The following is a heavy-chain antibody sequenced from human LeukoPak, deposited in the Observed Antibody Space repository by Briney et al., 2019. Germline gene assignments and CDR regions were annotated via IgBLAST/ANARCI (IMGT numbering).Heavy chain of an antibody. J-gene: IGHJ6*02. CDR3: ARILGRYQEGMDV. CDR1: GGSLTDGDYY. V-gene: IGHV4-61*08. CDR2: T. Sequence: PSETLSLTCTVSGGSLTDGDYYWGWVRQPPGTGLQWIATTYEGASLKSRVTISLDTSKNQFFLRLTSVTAADTAVYYCARILGRYQEGMDVWGPGITVTVSS. D-gene: IGHD1-26*01.